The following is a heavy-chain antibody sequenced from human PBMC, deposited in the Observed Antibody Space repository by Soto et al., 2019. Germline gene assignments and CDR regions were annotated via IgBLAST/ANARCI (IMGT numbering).Heavy chain of an antibody. D-gene: IGHD6-19*01. V-gene: IGHV3-73*01. CDR1: GFTFGGSA. Sequence: GGSLRLSCAASGFTFGGSAMHWVRQASGKGLEWVGHIRSKTNSYATAYAESVKGRFTISRDDSMNTAYLQMNSLKTEDTAVYFCTRQTDAVQWLVVPTDYNFDYWGQGTPVTVSS. CDR2: IRSKTNSYAT. CDR3: TRQTDAVQWLVVPTDYNFDY. J-gene: IGHJ4*02.